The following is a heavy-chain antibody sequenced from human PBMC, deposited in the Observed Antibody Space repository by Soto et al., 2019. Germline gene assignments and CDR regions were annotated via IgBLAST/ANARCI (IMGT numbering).Heavy chain of an antibody. CDR1: GGTSSGYT. Sequence: QVQLVQSGAEVKEPGSSVKVSCRASGGTSSGYTISWVRLAPGQGLEWVGGIIPIFGTTAYAQKFQDGVTISAEESTSAVYRGLSSLTSDDTAVYYCARGGEATYYTAGSPPNYWGQGTLVTVSS. J-gene: IGHJ4*02. V-gene: IGHV1-69*01. D-gene: IGHD3-10*01. CDR3: ARGGEATYYTAGSPPNY. CDR2: IIPIFGTT.